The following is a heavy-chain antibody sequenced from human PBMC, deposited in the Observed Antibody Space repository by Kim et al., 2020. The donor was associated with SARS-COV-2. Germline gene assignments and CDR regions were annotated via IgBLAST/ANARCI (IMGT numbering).Heavy chain of an antibody. CDR1: GGSISSYY. D-gene: IGHD6-6*01. CDR3: ASIRRRTGLDYYYYYMDV. J-gene: IGHJ6*03. V-gene: IGHV4-59*01. Sequence: SETLSLTCTVSGGSISSYYWSWIRQPPGKGLEWIGYIYYSGSTNYNPSLKSRVTISVDTSKNQFSLKLSSVTAADTAVYYCASIRRRTGLDYYYYYMDVWGKGTPVTVSS. CDR2: IYYSGST.